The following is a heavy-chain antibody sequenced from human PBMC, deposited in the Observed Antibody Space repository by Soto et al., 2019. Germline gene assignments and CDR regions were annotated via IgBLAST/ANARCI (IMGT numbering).Heavy chain of an antibody. CDR3: ARSFPAEEYSSSPPDY. D-gene: IGHD6-6*01. Sequence: GASVKVSCKASGYTFTGYHMHWVRKAPGQGLEWMGWINPNSGGTNYAQKFQGRVTMTRDTSISTAYMELSRLRSDDTAVYYCARSFPAEEYSSSPPDYWGQGTLVTGSS. J-gene: IGHJ4*02. CDR2: INPNSGGT. CDR1: GYTFTGYH. V-gene: IGHV1-2*02.